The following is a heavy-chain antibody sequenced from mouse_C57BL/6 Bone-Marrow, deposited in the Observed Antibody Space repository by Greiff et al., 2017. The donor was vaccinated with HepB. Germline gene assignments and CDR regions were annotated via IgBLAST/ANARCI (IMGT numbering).Heavy chain of an antibody. V-gene: IGHV1-81*01. D-gene: IGHD2-5*01. CDR1: GYTFTSYG. Sequence: QVQLQQSGAELARPGASVKLSCKASGYTFTSYGISWVKQRTGQGLEWIGEIYPRSGNTYYNEKFKGKATLTADKSFSTAYMDLRSLTSEDSAVYFCADSKSYWYFDVWGTGTTVTVSS. J-gene: IGHJ1*03. CDR3: ADSKSYWYFDV. CDR2: IYPRSGNT.